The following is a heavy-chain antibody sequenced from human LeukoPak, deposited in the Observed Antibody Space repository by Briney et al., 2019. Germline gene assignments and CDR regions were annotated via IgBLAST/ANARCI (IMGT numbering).Heavy chain of an antibody. J-gene: IGHJ4*02. CDR2: ITSTGTSI. CDR1: GFIFSDYY. D-gene: IGHD2-15*01. V-gene: IGHV3-11*04. Sequence: GGSLRLSCAASGFIFSDYYMNWIRQAPGKGLEWVSYITSTGTSIYYADSVKGRFTISRDNAKNSLYLQMNSLRAEDTAVYYCAKPTRGSGGSFLIDFWGQGTLVTVSS. CDR3: AKPTRGSGGSFLIDF.